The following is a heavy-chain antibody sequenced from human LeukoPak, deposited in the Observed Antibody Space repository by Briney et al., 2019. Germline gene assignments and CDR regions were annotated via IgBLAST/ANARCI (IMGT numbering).Heavy chain of an antibody. J-gene: IGHJ4*02. CDR2: INPNSGGT. V-gene: IGHV1-2*06. CDR3: ARACYSGSYNPFDY. Sequence: ASVKVSCKASGYTFTGYYMHWVRQAPGQGLEWMGRINPNSGGTNYAQKFQGRVTMTRDTSISTAYMELSRLRSDDTAVYYCARACYSGSYNPFDYWGQGTLVTVSS. CDR1: GYTFTGYY. D-gene: IGHD1-26*01.